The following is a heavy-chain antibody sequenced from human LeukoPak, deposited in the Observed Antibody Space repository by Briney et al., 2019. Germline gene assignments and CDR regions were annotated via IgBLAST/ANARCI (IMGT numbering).Heavy chain of an antibody. CDR3: ARTGTYCTNGVCPFDY. CDR2: INPNSGGT. D-gene: IGHD2-8*01. V-gene: IGHV1-2*02. Sequence: ASVKVSCKASGYTFTGYYMHWVRQAPGQGLEWMGWINPNSGGTNYAQKFQGRVTMTRDTSISTAYMELSRLRSDDTAVYYCARTGTYCTNGVCPFDYWGQGTLVTVSS. J-gene: IGHJ4*02. CDR1: GYTFTGYY.